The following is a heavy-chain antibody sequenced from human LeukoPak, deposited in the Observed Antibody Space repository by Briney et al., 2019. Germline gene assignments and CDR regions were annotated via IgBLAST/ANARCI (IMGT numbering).Heavy chain of an antibody. CDR3: ASVPSTYSLFDAFDI. V-gene: IGHV3-21*01. D-gene: IGHD2-15*01. Sequence: GGSLRLSCAASGFTFSLYGMHWVRQAPGRGLEWVSSISASSSYINYADSVKGRCAISRDNAKQSLYLQMNSLRAEDTAVYYCASVPSTYSLFDAFDIWGQGTMVTVSS. CDR2: ISASSSYI. CDR1: GFTFSLYG. J-gene: IGHJ3*02.